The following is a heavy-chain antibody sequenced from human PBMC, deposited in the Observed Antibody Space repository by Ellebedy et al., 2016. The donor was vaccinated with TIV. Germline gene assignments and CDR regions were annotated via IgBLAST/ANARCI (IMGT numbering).Heavy chain of an antibody. J-gene: IGHJ6*02. CDR2: VWFDGNNK. D-gene: IGHD2-15*01. V-gene: IGHV3-33*01. CDR1: GFTFMSYG. Sequence: GESLKISCVTSGFTFMSYGMHWVRQVPGKGLGWVAVVWFDGNNKRIADSVKCRFNMCRDNSKSTVFLQMNSLRAGDSAVYYCAREMVAPGPDDVYYGMDVWGQGTTVTVS. CDR3: AREMVAPGPDDVYYGMDV.